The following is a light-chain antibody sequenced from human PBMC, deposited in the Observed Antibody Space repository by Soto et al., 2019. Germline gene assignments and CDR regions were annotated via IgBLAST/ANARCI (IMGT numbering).Light chain of an antibody. CDR2: GAS. Sequence: EIVMTQSPATLSVSPGERATLSCRASQSVNSNLAWYQQKPGQAPRLLIYGASTRATGIPARFSGSGSGTEFTLTISSLQSEDFAVYYCQQYNDWPLTFGGWTKVDIK. J-gene: IGKJ4*01. CDR3: QQYNDWPLT. V-gene: IGKV3-15*01. CDR1: QSVNSN.